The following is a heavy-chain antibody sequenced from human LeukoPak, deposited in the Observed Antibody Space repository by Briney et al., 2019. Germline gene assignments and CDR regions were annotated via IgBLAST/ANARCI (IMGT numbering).Heavy chain of an antibody. CDR3: ARAVAGSFDY. V-gene: IGHV4-59*01. Sequence: SETLSLTCAVYDGSFSGYYWSWVRQPPGKGLECIGYIYYSGSTDYNPSLRSRVTISVDTSKNQFSLKLTSVTAADTAVYYCARAVAGSFDYWGQGTLVTVSS. D-gene: IGHD6-19*01. CDR2: IYYSGST. J-gene: IGHJ4*02. CDR1: DGSFSGYY.